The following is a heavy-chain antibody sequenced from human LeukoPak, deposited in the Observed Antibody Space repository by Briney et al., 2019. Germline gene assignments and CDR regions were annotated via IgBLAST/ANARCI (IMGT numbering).Heavy chain of an antibody. CDR3: AREQDDFWRGSFDS. Sequence: GGSLRLSCAASGFTFSSYAMSWVRQAPGKRLEWVSGISWNGGTRGYADSVKGRFTISRDNAKNSLYLQMNSLRAEDTALYYCAREQDDFWRGSFDSWGQGSLVTVSS. CDR1: GFTFSSYA. J-gene: IGHJ4*02. V-gene: IGHV3-20*04. CDR2: ISWNGGTR. D-gene: IGHD3-3*01.